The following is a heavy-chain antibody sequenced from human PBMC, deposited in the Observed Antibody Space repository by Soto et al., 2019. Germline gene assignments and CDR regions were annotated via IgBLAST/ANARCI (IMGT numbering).Heavy chain of an antibody. Sequence: SETLSLTCTVSGGSISSYYWNWIRQPPGKGLEFIGYIYYIFSTDYNPSVKSRFTISVYTCKNHFSLKLSSFTAAYTAVYYCAREAAAIFDYWGQGTMVTVSS. D-gene: IGHD6-13*01. CDR1: GGSISSYY. CDR2: IYYIFST. CDR3: AREAAAIFDY. V-gene: IGHV4-59*01. J-gene: IGHJ4*02.